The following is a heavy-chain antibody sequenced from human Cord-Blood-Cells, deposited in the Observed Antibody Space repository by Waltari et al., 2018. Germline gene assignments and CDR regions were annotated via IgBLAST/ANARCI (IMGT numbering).Heavy chain of an antibody. CDR3: ARPKGTGGLNWYFDL. V-gene: IGHV4-39*07. CDR2: IYYSGTT. Sequence: QLQLQESGPGLVKPSETLSLTCTVSGGSISSSSYYWGWIRQPPGKGLVWIGSIYYSGTTYYNPSLKGRVTISVDTSKNQFSRKLSSVTAADTAVYYCARPKGTGGLNWYFDLWGRGTLVTVSS. D-gene: IGHD3-10*01. J-gene: IGHJ2*01. CDR1: GGSISSSSYY.